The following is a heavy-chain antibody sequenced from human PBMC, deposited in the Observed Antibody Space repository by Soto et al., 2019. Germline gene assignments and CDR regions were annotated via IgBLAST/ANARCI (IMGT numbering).Heavy chain of an antibody. CDR1: GGSIYSYY. CDR2: VYFSGTT. V-gene: IGHV4-59*01. J-gene: IGHJ3*02. Sequence: SETLSLTCTVSGGSIYSYYWSWIRQPPGKGLEWIGYVYFSGTTNYNPSLKSRVTISVDMSKNQFSLKLSSVTAADTALYYCARGHNYGYSTFDMWGQGTMVTVSS. CDR3: ARGHNYGYSTFDM. D-gene: IGHD5-18*01.